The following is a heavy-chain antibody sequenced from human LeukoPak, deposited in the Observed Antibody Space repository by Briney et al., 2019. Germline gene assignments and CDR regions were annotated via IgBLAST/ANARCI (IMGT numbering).Heavy chain of an antibody. CDR3: ATRTGPRPLFDY. V-gene: IGHV4-34*01. CDR2: INHSGST. J-gene: IGHJ4*02. D-gene: IGHD1-1*01. CDR1: GGSFSGYY. Sequence: SETLSLTCAVYGGSFSGYYWSWIRQPPGKGLEWIGEINHSGSTNYNPSLKSRVTISVDTSKNQFSLKLSSVTAADTAVYYCATRTGPRPLFDYWGQGTLVTVSS.